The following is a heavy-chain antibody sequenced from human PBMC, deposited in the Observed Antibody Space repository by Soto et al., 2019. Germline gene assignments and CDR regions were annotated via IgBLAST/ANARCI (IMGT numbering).Heavy chain of an antibody. J-gene: IGHJ4*02. D-gene: IGHD3-22*01. CDR3: ARGPRITMIVVVVFDY. V-gene: IGHV1-2*04. Sequence: ASVNVSCKASGYTMPVYYIHWGRQAPGQGLEWMGWINPNSGGTNYAQKFQGWVTMTRDTSISTAYMELSRLRSDDTAVYYCARGPRITMIVVVVFDYWGQGTLVTVSS. CDR1: GYTMPVYY. CDR2: INPNSGGT.